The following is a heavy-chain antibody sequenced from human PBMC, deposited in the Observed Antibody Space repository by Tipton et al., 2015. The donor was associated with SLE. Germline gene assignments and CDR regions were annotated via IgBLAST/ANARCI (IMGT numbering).Heavy chain of an antibody. CDR3: VRHWAVIGYYGWGVYHFDF. V-gene: IGHV4-59*08. Sequence: TLSLTCTVSGGSISSYSWSWIRQPPGKGLEWIGYIYYSGSSGTTNYNPSLKSRVTIPIDTSKNQFSLKLSSVTAADTAVYYCVRHWAVIGYYGWGVYHFDFWGQGTLATVSS. CDR1: GGSISSYS. J-gene: IGHJ4*02. CDR2: IYYSGSSGTT. D-gene: IGHD3-22*01.